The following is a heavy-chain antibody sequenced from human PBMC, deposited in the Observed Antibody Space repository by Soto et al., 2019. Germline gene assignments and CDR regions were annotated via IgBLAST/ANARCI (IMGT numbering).Heavy chain of an antibody. CDR2: ISAYNGNT. Sequence: QVQLVQSGAEVKKPGASVKVSCKASGYTFTSYGISWVRQAPGQGLEWMGWISAYNGNTNYAQKLQGRVTMTTDTPTRTADMERRSLRSDDTAGYYCARDGGNSDYYYYGMDVWGQGTTVTVSS. D-gene: IGHD1-7*01. V-gene: IGHV1-18*01. J-gene: IGHJ6*02. CDR3: ARDGGNSDYYYYGMDV. CDR1: GYTFTSYG.